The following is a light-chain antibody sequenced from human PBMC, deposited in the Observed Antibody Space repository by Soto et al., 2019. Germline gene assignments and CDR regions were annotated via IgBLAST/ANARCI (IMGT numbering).Light chain of an antibody. Sequence: DIQMTQSPSSLSASVGDRVTITCRASQSISSYLNWYQQKPGKAPKLLIYAASSLQSGVPSRFRGSGSGTDFTLPISSLQPEDFATYYCQQSYSTLYTFGQGTKLEIK. CDR3: QQSYSTLYT. V-gene: IGKV1-39*01. CDR1: QSISSY. CDR2: AAS. J-gene: IGKJ2*01.